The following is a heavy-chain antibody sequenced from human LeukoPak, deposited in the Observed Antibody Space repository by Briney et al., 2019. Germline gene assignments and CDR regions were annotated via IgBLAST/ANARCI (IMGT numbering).Heavy chain of an antibody. CDR3: VMPTREPQY. CDR2: LKTDGSLK. J-gene: IGHJ4*02. CDR1: GFTFSDFW. V-gene: IGHV3-7*01. Sequence: GGSLRLSCAASGFTFSDFWMSWVRQAPGKGLDWVAALKTDGSLKWYVDSVKGRFTISRDNTRRSLYLQMSSLRAEDTAVYYCVMPTREPQYWGQGNLVTVST.